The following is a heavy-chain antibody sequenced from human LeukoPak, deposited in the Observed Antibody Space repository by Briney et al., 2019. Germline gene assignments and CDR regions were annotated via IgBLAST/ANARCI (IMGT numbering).Heavy chain of an antibody. CDR3: ARGTSGSYDWFDP. CDR2: IYYSGST. CDR1: GGSISSSSYY. Sequence: SETLSLTCTVSGGSISSSSYYWGWIRQPPGKGLEWVGSIYYSGSTYYNPSLKSRVTISVDTSKNQFSLKLSSVTAADTAAYYCARGTSGSYDWFDPWGQGTLVTVSS. J-gene: IGHJ5*02. D-gene: IGHD1-26*01. V-gene: IGHV4-39*01.